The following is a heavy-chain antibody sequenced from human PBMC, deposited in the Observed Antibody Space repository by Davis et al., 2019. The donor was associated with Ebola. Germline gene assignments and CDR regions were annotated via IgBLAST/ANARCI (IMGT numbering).Heavy chain of an antibody. CDR1: GDSISSYY. D-gene: IGHD6-13*01. V-gene: IGHV4-59*01. CDR2: IYYNGRT. CDR3: ARNLGIATTD. J-gene: IGHJ4*02. Sequence: MPSETLSLTCTVSGDSISSYYWSWIRQPPGKGLEWIGYIYYNGRTNYNHSLKSRVTISVDTSKNQVSLKLSSVTAADTSVYYCARNLGIATTDWGQGTQVTVSS.